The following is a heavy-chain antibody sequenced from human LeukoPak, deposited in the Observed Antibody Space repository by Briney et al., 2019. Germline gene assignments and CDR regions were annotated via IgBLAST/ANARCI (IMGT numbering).Heavy chain of an antibody. CDR3: TTDSPTVTRGPVRRDY. CDR2: IRSNSDGGTT. Sequence: GGSLRLSCATSGFTFSNAWMNWVRQAPGKGLEWVGRIRSNSDGGTTDYAAPVKGRFTISRDDSKNTLYLQMNSLKTEDTAVYYCTTDSPTVTRGPVRRDYWGQGTLVTVSS. D-gene: IGHD4-17*01. V-gene: IGHV3-15*07. CDR1: GFTFSNAW. J-gene: IGHJ4*02.